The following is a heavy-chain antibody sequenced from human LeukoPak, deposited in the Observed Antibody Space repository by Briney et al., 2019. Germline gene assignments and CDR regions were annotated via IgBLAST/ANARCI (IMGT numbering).Heavy chain of an antibody. V-gene: IGHV4-38-2*02. J-gene: IGHJ6*03. CDR2: IYHSGST. Sequence: PSETLSLTCTVSGYSISSGYYWGWIRQPPGKGLEWIGSIYHSGSTYYNPSLNSRVTISVDTSKNQFSLKLSSVTAADTAVYYCARAPEIVVVITIPYYYYYMDVWGKGTTVTVSS. D-gene: IGHD3-22*01. CDR3: ARAPEIVVVITIPYYYYYMDV. CDR1: GYSISSGYY.